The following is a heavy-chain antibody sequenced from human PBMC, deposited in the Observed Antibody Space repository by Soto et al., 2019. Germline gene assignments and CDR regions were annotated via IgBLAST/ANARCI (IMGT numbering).Heavy chain of an antibody. CDR3: ARDFYYSSSSP. D-gene: IGHD6-6*01. V-gene: IGHV3-74*01. Sequence: PGGSLRLSCAASGFTFSSYWMHWVRQAPGKGLVWVPRINSDGSSTNYADSVKGRFTISRDNAKNTLYLQMNSLRAEDTAVYYCARDFYYSSSSPWGQGTLVTVSS. J-gene: IGHJ4*02. CDR1: GFTFSSYW. CDR2: INSDGSST.